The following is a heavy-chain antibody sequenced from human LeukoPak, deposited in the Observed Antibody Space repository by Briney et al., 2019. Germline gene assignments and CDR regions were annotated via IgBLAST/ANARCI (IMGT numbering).Heavy chain of an antibody. CDR3: AREGGFYRALDY. Sequence: PSETLSLTCGVSRGSVISTNWWTWVRQPPGKGLEWIGEVHLDGRTNYNPSLGSRLTMSVDLSENQVSLKLTSVTAADTAVYYSAREGGFYRALDYSGPGTLVTVSS. CDR2: VHLDGRT. V-gene: IGHV4-4*02. D-gene: IGHD3-3*01. J-gene: IGHJ4*02. CDR1: RGSVISTNW.